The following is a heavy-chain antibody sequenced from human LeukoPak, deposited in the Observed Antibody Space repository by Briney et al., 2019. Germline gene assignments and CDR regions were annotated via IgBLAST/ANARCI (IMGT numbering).Heavy chain of an antibody. Sequence: GGSLRLSCAASGFTFSSYAMSWVRQAPGKGLEWVSAISGSGGSTYYADSVKGRFTISRDNSKNTLYLQMNSLRAEDTAVYYCAKDQDECSTGCYASGGGYWGQGTLVTVSS. CDR3: AKDQDECSTGCYASGGGY. D-gene: IGHD2-2*01. V-gene: IGHV3-23*01. CDR2: ISGSGGST. J-gene: IGHJ4*02. CDR1: GFTFSSYA.